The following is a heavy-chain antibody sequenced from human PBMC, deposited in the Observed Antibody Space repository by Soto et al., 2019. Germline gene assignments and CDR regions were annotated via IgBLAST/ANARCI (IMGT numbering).Heavy chain of an antibody. J-gene: IGHJ5*02. CDR2: IDWDDDK. Sequence: SSPTLVNPTQTLTLTCTFSGFSLSTSGMCVSWIRQPPGKALEWLALIDWDDDKYYSTSLKTRLTISKDTSKNQVVLTMTNMDPVDTATYYCARSYGYSSGWYRVTQNWFDPWGQGTLVTVSS. D-gene: IGHD6-19*01. CDR3: ARSYGYSSGWYRVTQNWFDP. CDR1: GFSLSTSGMC. V-gene: IGHV2-70*01.